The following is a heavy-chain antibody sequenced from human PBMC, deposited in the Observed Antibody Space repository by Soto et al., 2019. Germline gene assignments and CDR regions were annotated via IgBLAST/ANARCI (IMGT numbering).Heavy chain of an antibody. V-gene: IGHV1-18*01. CDR2: ISAYNGNT. J-gene: IGHJ6*02. Sequence: QVQLVQSGGEVKKPGASVKVSCKASGYTFTTYDLIWVRQAPGQGLEWMGWISAYNGNTNYAQNLQGRVTMTTDTSTSTAYMELTSLRSDDTAVYYCARVIGYYYHMDVWGQGTKVTVSS. D-gene: IGHD3-22*01. CDR1: GYTFTTYD. CDR3: ARVIGYYYHMDV.